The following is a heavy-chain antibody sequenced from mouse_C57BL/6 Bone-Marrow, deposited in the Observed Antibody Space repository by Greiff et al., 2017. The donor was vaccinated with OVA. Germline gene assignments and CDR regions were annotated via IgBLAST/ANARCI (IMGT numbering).Heavy chain of an antibody. V-gene: IGHV1-81*01. D-gene: IGHD6-1*01. J-gene: IGHJ4*01. CDR1: GYTFTSYG. Sequence: VQVVESGAELARPGASVKLSCKASGYTFTSYGISWVKQRTGQGLEWIGEIYPRSGNTYYNEKFKGKATLTADKSSSTAYMELRSLTSEDSAVYFCARHLFYYAMDYWGQGTSVTVSS. CDR3: ARHLFYYAMDY. CDR2: IYPRSGNT.